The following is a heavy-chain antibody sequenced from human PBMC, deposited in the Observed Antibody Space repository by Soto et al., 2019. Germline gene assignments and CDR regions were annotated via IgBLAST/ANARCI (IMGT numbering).Heavy chain of an antibody. CDR2: IIPILGIA. J-gene: IGHJ6*02. V-gene: IGHV1-69*08. Sequence: QVQLVQSGAEVKKPGSSVKVSCKASGGTFSSYTISWVRQAPGQGLEWMGRIIPILGIANYAQKFQGRVTITADKSTGTAYMELSSLGSEDTAVYYCAREPEIVVVTDPRPGMDVWGQGTTVTVSS. CDR3: AREPEIVVVTDPRPGMDV. CDR1: GGTFSSYT. D-gene: IGHD2-21*02.